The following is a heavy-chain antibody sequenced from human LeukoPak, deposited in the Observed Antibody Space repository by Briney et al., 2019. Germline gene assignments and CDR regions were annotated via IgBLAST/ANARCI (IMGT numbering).Heavy chain of an antibody. Sequence: SETLSLTCAVSGGSISSGGYSWSWIRQPPGKGLEWIGYIYHSGSTYYNPSLKSRLNISADTSRNQFSLKLRSVTAADTALYFCAREGYYYDSSGPIDYWGQGTRVTVSS. CDR2: IYHSGST. D-gene: IGHD3-22*01. CDR1: GGSISSGGYS. V-gene: IGHV4-30-2*05. CDR3: AREGYYYDSSGPIDY. J-gene: IGHJ4*02.